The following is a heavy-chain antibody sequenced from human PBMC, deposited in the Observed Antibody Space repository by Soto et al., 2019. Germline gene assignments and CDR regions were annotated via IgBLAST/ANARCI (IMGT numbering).Heavy chain of an antibody. D-gene: IGHD4-17*01. CDR2: IEPSGGSR. CDR1: GYTFTSYY. CDR3: ARTTMTFYYFDF. J-gene: IGHJ4*02. V-gene: IGHV1-46*01. Sequence: QVQLVQSGAEVKKPGASVKVSCKASGYTFTSYYMHWVRQAPGQGLEWMGVIEPSGGSRSYTQKCQGRVTMTRDTSTSRVYMELSSLRSEDTAVYYCARTTMTFYYFDFWGQGTLVTVSS.